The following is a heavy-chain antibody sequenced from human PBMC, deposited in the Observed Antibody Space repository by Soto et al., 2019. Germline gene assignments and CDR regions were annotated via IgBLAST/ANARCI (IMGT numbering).Heavy chain of an antibody. D-gene: IGHD3-10*01. J-gene: IGHJ5*02. V-gene: IGHV3-30*18. CDR1: GFTFSSYG. Sequence: HPGGSLRLSCAASGFTFSSYGMHWVRQAPGKGLEWVAVISYDGSNKYYADSVKGRFTISRDNSKNTLYLQMNSLRAEDTAVYYCAKDSTFRAIMVRGVIDNWFDPWGQGTLVTVSS. CDR2: ISYDGSNK. CDR3: AKDSTFRAIMVRGVIDNWFDP.